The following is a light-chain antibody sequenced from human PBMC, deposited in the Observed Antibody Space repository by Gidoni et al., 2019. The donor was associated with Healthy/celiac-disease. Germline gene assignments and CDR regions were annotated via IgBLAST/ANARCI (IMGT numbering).Light chain of an antibody. Sequence: EIVLTQPPGTLSLTPGERATLSCRASQRVSSSYLAWYQQKPGQAPMLLIYGASSRATGIPDRFSGGGSGTDFTLTISRLEPEDFAVYYCQQYGSSPRTFXQXTKVEIK. V-gene: IGKV3-20*01. CDR2: GAS. CDR1: QRVSSSY. CDR3: QQYGSSPRT. J-gene: IGKJ1*01.